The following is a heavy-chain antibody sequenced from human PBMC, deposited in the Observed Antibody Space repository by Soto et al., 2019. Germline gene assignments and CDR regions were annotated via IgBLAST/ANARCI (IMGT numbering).Heavy chain of an antibody. V-gene: IGHV3-64D*08. CDR2: ISSNGDNS. CDR1: GFTFSNYA. Sequence: GGSLRLSCSASGFTFSNYAMHWVRQAPGKGLEYVSAISSNGDNSYYADSVKGRFTISRDNSKNTLYLQMSRLRAEDTAVYYCVLLSGSNFDYWDQGTLVTVSS. D-gene: IGHD5-12*01. CDR3: VLLSGSNFDY. J-gene: IGHJ4*02.